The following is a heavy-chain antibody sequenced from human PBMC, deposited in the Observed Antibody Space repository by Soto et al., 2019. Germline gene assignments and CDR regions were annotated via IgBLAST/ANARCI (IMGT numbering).Heavy chain of an antibody. J-gene: IGHJ5*02. CDR2: IYYSGST. V-gene: IGHV4-59*01. Sequence: SETLSLTCTVSGGSISSYYWSWIRQPPGKGLEWIGYIYYSGSTNYNPSLKSRVTISVDTSKNQFSLKLSSVTAADTAVYYCARARGYCSGGSCSGNWFDPWGQGTLVTVSS. CDR1: GGSISSYY. D-gene: IGHD2-15*01. CDR3: ARARGYCSGGSCSGNWFDP.